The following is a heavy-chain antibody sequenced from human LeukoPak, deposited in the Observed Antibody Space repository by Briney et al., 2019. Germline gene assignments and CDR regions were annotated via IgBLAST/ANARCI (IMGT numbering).Heavy chain of an antibody. CDR3: ARGCSSTSCYGFDY. J-gene: IGHJ4*02. CDR2: IYNRGAT. D-gene: IGHD2-2*01. CDR1: GVSINDYY. V-gene: IGHV4-59*01. Sequence: SETLCLACTVSGVSINDYYWNWLRQPPGRGLEWIGYIYNRGATNSNPSLKSRVTTSMDTSRKQFSLRLSSVSAADTAVYYCARGCSSTSCYGFDYWGQGTLVTVSS.